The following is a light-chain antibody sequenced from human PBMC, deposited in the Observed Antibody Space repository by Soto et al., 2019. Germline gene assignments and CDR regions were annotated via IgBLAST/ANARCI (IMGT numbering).Light chain of an antibody. CDR2: KAS. CDR3: QHYSTYWWT. V-gene: IGKV1-5*03. CDR1: QSISGY. Sequence: DLQMTQSPSTLSASVGDRVTITCRASQSISGYLAWYQQKPGKAPKLLIYKASTSESGVPSRFSGSGYGTEFTLTISGLQPDDFATYYCQHYSTYWWTFGQGTKVEIK. J-gene: IGKJ1*01.